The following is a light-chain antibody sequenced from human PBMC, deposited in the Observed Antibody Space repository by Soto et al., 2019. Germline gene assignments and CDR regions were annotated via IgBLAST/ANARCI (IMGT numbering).Light chain of an antibody. J-gene: IGKJ1*01. CDR2: WAS. CDR3: QQYYSTPRT. Sequence: DIVMTQSPDSLAVSLGGRATINCKSSQSVLSTSNSKNSLAWYQQKPGQPPKLLIYWASTRESGVPDRFSGSGSGIDFTLTISSLQAEDVAVYYCQQYYSTPRTFGQGTKVEIK. V-gene: IGKV4-1*01. CDR1: QSVLSTSNSKNS.